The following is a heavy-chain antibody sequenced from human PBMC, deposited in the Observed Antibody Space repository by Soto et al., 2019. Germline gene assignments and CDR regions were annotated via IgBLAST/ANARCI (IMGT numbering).Heavy chain of an antibody. Sequence: SETLSLTCTVSGGSISSGGYYWSWIRQHPGKGLEWIGYIYYSGSTYYNPSLKSRVTISVDTSKNQFSLKLSSVTAADTAVYYCARDTRVWGSYRYIPAHLDGMDVWGQGTTVTVSS. J-gene: IGHJ6*02. D-gene: IGHD3-16*02. CDR1: GGSISSGGYY. CDR3: ARDTRVWGSYRYIPAHLDGMDV. V-gene: IGHV4-31*03. CDR2: IYYSGST.